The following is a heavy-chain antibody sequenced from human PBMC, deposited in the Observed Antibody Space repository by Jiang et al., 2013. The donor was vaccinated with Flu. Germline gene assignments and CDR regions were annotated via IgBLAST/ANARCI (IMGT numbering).Heavy chain of an antibody. V-gene: IGHV3-23*01. CDR3: ANDIQGDYVTWFDY. D-gene: IGHD4-17*01. CDR2: ISSSGDNT. CDR1: GFTFRDYA. J-gene: IGHJ4*02. Sequence: VQLLESGGGWVQPGGSLRLSCAASGFTFRDYAMSWVRQAPGKGLEWVAAISSSGDNTYYADSVKGRFTISRDNHRDTLYLYMDTLAAEDTAQYYCANDIQGDYVTWFDYWGQGTLVTVSS.